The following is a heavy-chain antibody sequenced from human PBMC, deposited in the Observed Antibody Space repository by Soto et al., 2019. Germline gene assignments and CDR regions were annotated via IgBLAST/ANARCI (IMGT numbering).Heavy chain of an antibody. J-gene: IGHJ4*02. CDR1: GFSLSTSGVG. CDR3: ARHNWNDGTFDY. Sequence: QITLKESGPTLVKPTQTLTLTCTFSGFSLSTSGVGVGWIRQPPGKALEWLALIYWDDDKRYSPSLKSRLTITKVTSKNQVVLTMTNMDPVDTATYYCARHNWNDGTFDYWGQGTLVTVSS. D-gene: IGHD1-1*01. V-gene: IGHV2-5*02. CDR2: IYWDDDK.